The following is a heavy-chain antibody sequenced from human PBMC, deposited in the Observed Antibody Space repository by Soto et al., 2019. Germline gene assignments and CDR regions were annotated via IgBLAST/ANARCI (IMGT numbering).Heavy chain of an antibody. D-gene: IGHD5-12*01. J-gene: IGHJ2*01. CDR1: GGTFSSYP. CDR2: IIPFFGTV. V-gene: IGHV1-69*12. CDR3: ARGNQRWLQLWYFDL. Sequence: QVQLVQSGTEVKKPGSSVKVSCKASGGTFSSYPISWVRQAPGQGLEWMGGIIPFFGTVNYAQKFQDRVMITADESTNTAYMELSRLRSEDTAVDYGARGNQRWLQLWYFDLWGRGTLVTVSS.